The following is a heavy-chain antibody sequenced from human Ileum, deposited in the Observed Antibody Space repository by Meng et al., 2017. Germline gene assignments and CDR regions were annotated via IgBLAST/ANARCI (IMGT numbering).Heavy chain of an antibody. CDR1: RYTFTNYD. CDR3: ATSGGGFDY. V-gene: IGHV7-4-1*02. CDR2: INTNTGNP. J-gene: IGHJ4*02. D-gene: IGHD1-26*01. Sequence: QVQLVQSGSELEKPGASVKVSCKASRYTFTNYDINWVRQAPGQGLEWMGWINTNTGNPTYAQGFTGRFVFSLDTSVNTAHLQISTLTAEDTAVYYCATSGGGFDYWGQGALVTVSS.